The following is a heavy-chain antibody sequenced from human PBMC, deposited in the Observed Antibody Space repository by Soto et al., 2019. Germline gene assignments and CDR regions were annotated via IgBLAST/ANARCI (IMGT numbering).Heavy chain of an antibody. CDR1: GFTFSSYW. CDR3: ARDPPIWDSSGCPDY. Sequence: EVQLVESGGGLVQPGGSLRLSCAASGFTFSSYWMSWVRQAPGKGLEWVANIKQDGSEKYYVDSVKGRFTISRDNAKNSLYLQMNSLRAEDTAVYNCARDPPIWDSSGCPDYWGQGTLVTVSS. J-gene: IGHJ4*02. D-gene: IGHD6-19*01. V-gene: IGHV3-7*01. CDR2: IKQDGSEK.